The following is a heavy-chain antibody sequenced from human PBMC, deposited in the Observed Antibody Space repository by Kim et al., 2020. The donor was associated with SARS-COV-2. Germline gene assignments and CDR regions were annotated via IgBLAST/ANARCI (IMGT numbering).Heavy chain of an antibody. CDR1: GYTFTGYY. D-gene: IGHD5-18*01. V-gene: IGHV1-2*02. Sequence: ASVKVSCKASGYTFTGYYMHWVRQAPGQGLEWMGWINPNSGGTNYAQKFQGRVTMTRDTSISTAYMELSRLRSDDTAVYYCARDWLARGYSYGFDYWGQGTLVTVSS. CDR2: INPNSGGT. CDR3: ARDWLARGYSYGFDY. J-gene: IGHJ4*02.